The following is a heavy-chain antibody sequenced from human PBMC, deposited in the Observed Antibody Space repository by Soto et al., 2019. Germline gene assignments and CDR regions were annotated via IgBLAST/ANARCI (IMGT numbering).Heavy chain of an antibody. J-gene: IGHJ4*02. CDR3: TTYPLGYCTASTCWGYFDS. V-gene: IGHV3-15*02. CDR2: IYSESDGGTT. CDR1: GFTFTNAW. Sequence: EVQLVESGGALVKPGGSLRLSCAVSGFTFTNAWMSWVRHASGKGLEWVGRIYSESDGGTTEYAAAVKGRFTISRDDSENTMFLQMNSLKTEDTAVYYCTTYPLGYCTASTCWGYFDSWGLGTLVTVSS. D-gene: IGHD2-8*01.